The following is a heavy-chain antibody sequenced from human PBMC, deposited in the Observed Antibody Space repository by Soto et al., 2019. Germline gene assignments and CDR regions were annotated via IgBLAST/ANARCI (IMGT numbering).Heavy chain of an antibody. CDR1: GFTFDDYA. CDR3: AKVIPDLVVPAAMGGVGFDI. Sequence: GGSLRLSGAASGFTFDDYAMHWVRQAPGKGLEWVSGISWNSGSIGYADSVKGRFTISRDNAKNSLYLQMNSLRAEDTALYYCAKVIPDLVVPAAMGGVGFDIWGQGTMVTVSS. CDR2: ISWNSGSI. D-gene: IGHD2-2*01. J-gene: IGHJ3*02. V-gene: IGHV3-9*01.